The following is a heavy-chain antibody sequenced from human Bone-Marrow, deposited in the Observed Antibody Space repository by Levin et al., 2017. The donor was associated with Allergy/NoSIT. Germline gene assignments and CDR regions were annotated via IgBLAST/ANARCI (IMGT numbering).Heavy chain of an antibody. D-gene: IGHD3-10*01. V-gene: IGHV4-4*07. Sequence: PSETLSLTCTVSDGSISNYYWNWIRQPAGKGLEWIGRIYTTGNTHYNPSLRSRVTMSVDTSKNQFSLKLSSVTAADAAVYYCARERHYYGSGTYVLYYYAMDVWGQGITVTVSS. J-gene: IGHJ6*02. CDR2: IYTTGNT. CDR1: DGSISNYY. CDR3: ARERHYYGSGTYVLYYYAMDV.